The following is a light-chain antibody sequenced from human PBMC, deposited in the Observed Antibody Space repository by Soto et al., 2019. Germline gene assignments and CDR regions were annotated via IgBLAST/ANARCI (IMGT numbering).Light chain of an antibody. CDR3: QQYNSYSLT. V-gene: IGKV1-5*01. Sequence: DIQMTQSPSTLSGSVGDRVTITCRASQTISSWLAWYQQKPGKAPKLLIYDASNLESGVSPRFIGSGSGTEFTLTISGLQPDDFATYYCQQYNSYSLTFGQGTKVDIK. CDR1: QTISSW. CDR2: DAS. J-gene: IGKJ1*01.